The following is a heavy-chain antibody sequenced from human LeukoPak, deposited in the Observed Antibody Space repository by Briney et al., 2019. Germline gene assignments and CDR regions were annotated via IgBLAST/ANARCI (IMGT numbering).Heavy chain of an antibody. V-gene: IGHV4-61*02. J-gene: IGHJ4*02. D-gene: IGHD4-17*01. CDR3: ARDNTVTTLDY. Sequence: SETLSLTCTVSGGSISSSSYYWGWIRQPAGKGLEWIGRIYTSGSTNYNPSLKSRVTMSVDTSKNQFSLKLSSVTAADTAVYYCARDNTVTTLDYWGQGTLVTVSS. CDR2: IYTSGST. CDR1: GGSISSSSYY.